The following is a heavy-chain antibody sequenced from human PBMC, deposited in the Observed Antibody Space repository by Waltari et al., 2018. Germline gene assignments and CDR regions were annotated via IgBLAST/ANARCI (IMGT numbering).Heavy chain of an antibody. CDR2: ISGNGVSR. CDR1: GFTFNSYA. D-gene: IGHD1-7*01. J-gene: IGHJ6*03. Sequence: EVQLVASGAGLVQTGGSLKLPCAASGFTFNSYAMNWVRQAPGEGPEWVSTISGNGVSRYYADSVEGRFTISRDNSRNTVYLQMSSLRAEDTAIYYCAKAHWDYGNYYYYYMDGWGNGTTVIVSS. CDR3: AKAHWDYGNYYYYYMDG. V-gene: IGHV3-23*04.